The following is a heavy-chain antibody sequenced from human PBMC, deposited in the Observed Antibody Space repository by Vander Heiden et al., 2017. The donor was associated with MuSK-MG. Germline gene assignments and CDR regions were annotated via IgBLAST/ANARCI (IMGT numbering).Heavy chain of an antibody. D-gene: IGHD6-19*01. J-gene: IGHJ4*02. CDR2: INHSGST. CDR3: ATGRIAVAGDY. Sequence: QVQLQQWGAGLLKPSVTLSLTFAVYGGSFRVYFCRWIRQPLGKGLEWIGEINHSGSTNYNPSLKSRVTISVDTSKNQFSLKLSSVTAADTAVYYCATGRIAVAGDYWGQGTLVTVSS. CDR1: GGSFRVYF. V-gene: IGHV4-34*01.